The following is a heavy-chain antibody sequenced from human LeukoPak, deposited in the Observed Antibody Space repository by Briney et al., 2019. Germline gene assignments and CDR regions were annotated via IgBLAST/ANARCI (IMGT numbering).Heavy chain of an antibody. J-gene: IGHJ6*03. Sequence: GGSLRLSCGDSGFTLSSYSMNWVRQAPGKGLEWVSSISSGSSFIYYADSVKGRFTISRDNAKNSRYLQMNSLRAEDTAVYYCASIVLLWFGESLIAAGNVDMDVWGKGTTVTVSS. CDR3: ASIVLLWFGESLIAAGNVDMDV. D-gene: IGHD3-10*01. CDR2: ISSGSSFI. CDR1: GFTLSSYS. V-gene: IGHV3-21*06.